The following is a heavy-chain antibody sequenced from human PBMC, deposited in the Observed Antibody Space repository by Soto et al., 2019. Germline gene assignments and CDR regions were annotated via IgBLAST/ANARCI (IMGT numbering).Heavy chain of an antibody. D-gene: IGHD3-3*01. J-gene: IGHJ5*02. V-gene: IGHV4-34*01. Sequence: SETLSLTCAVYGGSFSGYYWSWIRQPPGKGLEWIGEINHSGSTNYNPSLKSRVTISVDTSKNQFSLKLSSVTAADTAVYYCARLTTSPYYDFWSGYYVYWFAPWGQGTLVTVSS. CDR1: GGSFSGYY. CDR2: INHSGST. CDR3: ARLTTSPYYDFWSGYYVYWFAP.